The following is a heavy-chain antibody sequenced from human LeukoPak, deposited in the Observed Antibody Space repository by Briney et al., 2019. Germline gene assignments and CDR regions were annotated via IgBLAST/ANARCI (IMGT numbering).Heavy chain of an antibody. CDR1: GGSIRSSSYY. CDR3: ARHPSGSSFDY. V-gene: IGHV4-39*01. CDR2: IHYTGST. D-gene: IGHD1-26*01. J-gene: IGHJ4*02. Sequence: SETLSLTCSVSGGSIRSSSYYWGWIRQPPGKGLEWIGTIHYTGSTYYTPSLKSRVTVSVETSNHQFSLKVSSVTAADTAVYYCARHPSGSSFDYWGEGTLVAVSS.